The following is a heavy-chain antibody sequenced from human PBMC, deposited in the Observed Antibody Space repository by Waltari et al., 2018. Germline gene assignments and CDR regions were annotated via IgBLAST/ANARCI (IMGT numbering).Heavy chain of an antibody. D-gene: IGHD7-27*01. CDR2: TRFDGINK. V-gene: IGHV3-30*02. CDR3: ARDEPGDGLDY. CDR1: GFNFNIYG. J-gene: IGHJ4*02. Sequence: QVFLVESGGGVVQPGDSLRLSCVSSGFNFNIYGMHWVRQAPGKGLEWVAFTRFDGINKHYADSVKGRFTISRDNSKNMVYLQVDSLKVEDTAVYYCARDEPGDGLDYWGQGTLVTVSS.